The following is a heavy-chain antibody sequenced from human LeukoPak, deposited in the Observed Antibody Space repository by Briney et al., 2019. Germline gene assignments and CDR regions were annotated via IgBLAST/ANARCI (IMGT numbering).Heavy chain of an antibody. Sequence: PGGSLRLSCAASGFTFRSYSMHWVRQAPGKGLEWAATISYDGSNVYYADSVKGRFTISRDNSKNTVYLEMSGPRVEDAAVFHCARKRGGIYDSRALDLWGQGITVIVSS. V-gene: IGHV3-30-3*01. D-gene: IGHD3-22*01. CDR3: ARKRGGIYDSRALDL. CDR1: GFTFRSYS. CDR2: ISYDGSNV. J-gene: IGHJ6*02.